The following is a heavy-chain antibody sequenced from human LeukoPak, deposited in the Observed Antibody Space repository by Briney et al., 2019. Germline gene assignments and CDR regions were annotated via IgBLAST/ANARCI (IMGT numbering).Heavy chain of an antibody. J-gene: IGHJ1*01. CDR2: NNSDGSST. CDR1: GFTFSSYW. V-gene: IGHV3-74*01. Sequence: GGSLLLCCAASGFTFSSYWRHWVRQAPGRVVVWVSRNNSDGSSTSYAASVRDRFTIPSDNAKNTLYLQRNSLRAQDRAMYYEAPGEYCSSGSCYKEYFQHWGQGTLVTVSS. CDR3: APGEYCSSGSCYKEYFQH. D-gene: IGHD2-15*01.